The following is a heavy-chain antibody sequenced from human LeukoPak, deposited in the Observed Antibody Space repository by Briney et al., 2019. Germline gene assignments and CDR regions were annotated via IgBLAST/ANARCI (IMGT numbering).Heavy chain of an antibody. CDR2: IDWNGGST. Sequence: GGSLRLSCAASGFTFDDYGMSWVRQAPGKGLEWVSGIDWNGGSTGYADSVKGRFTISRDNAKNSLYLKMNSLRAEDTALYYCARGTLKAAATDFDYWGQGTLVTVSS. J-gene: IGHJ4*02. V-gene: IGHV3-20*04. D-gene: IGHD6-13*01. CDR1: GFTFDDYG. CDR3: ARGTLKAAATDFDY.